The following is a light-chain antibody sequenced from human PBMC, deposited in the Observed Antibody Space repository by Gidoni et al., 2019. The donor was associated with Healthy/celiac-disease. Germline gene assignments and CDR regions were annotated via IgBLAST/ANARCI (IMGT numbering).Light chain of an antibody. Sequence: DIQLTQSPSFLSASVGDRVTITCWASQGISSYLAWYQQKPGKAPKLLIYAASTLQSGVPSRFSCSGSGTEFTLTISSLQPEDFATYYCQQLNSYPRTFGQGTKVEIK. CDR1: QGISSY. CDR3: QQLNSYPRT. V-gene: IGKV1-9*01. J-gene: IGKJ1*01. CDR2: AAS.